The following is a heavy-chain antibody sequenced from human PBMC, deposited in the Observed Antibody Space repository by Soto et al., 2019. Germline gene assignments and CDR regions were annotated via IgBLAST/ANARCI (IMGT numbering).Heavy chain of an antibody. D-gene: IGHD3-22*01. CDR2: ISWDGGST. J-gene: IGHJ6*02. CDR3: AKDISKGYYYDSSGYYSSYRMDV. V-gene: IGHV3-43D*04. CDR1: GFTFDDYA. Sequence: GGSLRLSCAASGFTFDDYAMHWVRQAPGKGLEWVSLISWDGGSTYYADSVKGRFTISRDNSKNSLYLQMNSLRAEDTALYYCAKDISKGYYYDSSGYYSSYRMDVWGQGTTVTVSS.